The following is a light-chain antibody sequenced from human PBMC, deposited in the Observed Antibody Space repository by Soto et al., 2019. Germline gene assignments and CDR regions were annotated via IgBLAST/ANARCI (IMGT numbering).Light chain of an antibody. V-gene: IGKV1-27*01. CDR2: AAS. J-gene: IGKJ4*01. CDR3: QKYNSAPLT. CDR1: QGISNY. Sequence: DIPITQSPSSLSASVGASVTITCRASQGISNYLAWYQQKQGKVPKLLIYAASTLQSGVPSRFSGSGSGTDFTINISRLQPEDVETYYCQKYNSAPLTFGGGTKVDIK.